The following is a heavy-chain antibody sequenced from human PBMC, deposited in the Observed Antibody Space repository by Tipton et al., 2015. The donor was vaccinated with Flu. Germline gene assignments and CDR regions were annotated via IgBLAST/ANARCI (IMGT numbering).Heavy chain of an antibody. CDR3: ARDQGFGGGLSDDYYVLDV. D-gene: IGHD3-10*01. CDR2: IYYSGST. V-gene: IGHV4-31*02. J-gene: IGHJ6*02. CDR1: GDSIGTGGAY. Sequence: LRLSCTVSGDSIGTGGAYWTWVRQHPGKGLEWIASIYYSGSTYYNPSLWRRVTISVDTSKNQISLKVNSVTAADTAVYYCARDQGFGGGLSDDYYVLDVWGQGTTVTASS.